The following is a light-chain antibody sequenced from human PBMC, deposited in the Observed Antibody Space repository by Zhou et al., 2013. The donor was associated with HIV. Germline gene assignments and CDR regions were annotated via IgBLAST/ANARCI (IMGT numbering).Light chain of an antibody. Sequence: DIQMTQSPSTLSASVGDRVTITCRASQSISSWLAWYQQKPGKAPKLLIYKASSLESGVPSRFSGSGYGTEFSLTISGLQPDDFATYYCQQYNSFWTFGQGTKVDIK. J-gene: IGKJ1*01. CDR2: KAS. V-gene: IGKV1-5*03. CDR3: QQYNSFWT. CDR1: QSISSW.